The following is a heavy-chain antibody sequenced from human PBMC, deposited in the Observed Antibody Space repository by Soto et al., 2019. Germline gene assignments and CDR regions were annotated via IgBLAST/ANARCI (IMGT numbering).Heavy chain of an antibody. Sequence: QVQLQESGPGLVKPSQTLSLTCTVSGGSISSGGYYWSWIRQHPGKGLEWIGYIYYSGSTYYNPSLKSRVTISVETSKNQFSLKLSSVTAADTAVYYCAREDLSPGTADYWGQGTLVTVSS. V-gene: IGHV4-31*03. CDR2: IYYSGST. D-gene: IGHD1-26*01. J-gene: IGHJ4*02. CDR3: AREDLSPGTADY. CDR1: GGSISSGGYY.